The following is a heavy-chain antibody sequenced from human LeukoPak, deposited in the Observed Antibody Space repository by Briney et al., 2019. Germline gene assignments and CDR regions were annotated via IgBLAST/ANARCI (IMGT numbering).Heavy chain of an antibody. CDR1: GGSISSSSYY. CDR2: IYYSGST. Sequence: PSETLSLTCTISGGSISSSSYYWGWIRQPPGKGLEWIGSIYYSGSTYYNPSLKSRVTISVDTSRNHFSLKLTSVTAADTAVYYCASPTVPGIATQVDFWGQGTLVTVSS. CDR3: ASPTVPGIATQVDF. D-gene: IGHD6-6*01. J-gene: IGHJ4*02. V-gene: IGHV4-39*02.